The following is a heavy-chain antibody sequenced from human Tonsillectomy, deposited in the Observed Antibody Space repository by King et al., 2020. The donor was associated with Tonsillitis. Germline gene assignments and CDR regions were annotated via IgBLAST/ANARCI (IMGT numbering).Heavy chain of an antibody. CDR3: ARGGFTYECFDY. J-gene: IGHJ4*02. CDR1: GYIFTTYS. D-gene: IGHD5-18*01. Sequence: VQLVQSAPEVKKPGASVKVTCHASGYIFTTYSIHWVRQAPGQGLEWMGFINPSGGGPSHAQKFQGRVTMTRDTSTSTVFMELSGLTSEDTAVYYCARGGFTYECFDYWDQGTLVTVSS. CDR2: INPSGGGP. V-gene: IGHV1-46*03.